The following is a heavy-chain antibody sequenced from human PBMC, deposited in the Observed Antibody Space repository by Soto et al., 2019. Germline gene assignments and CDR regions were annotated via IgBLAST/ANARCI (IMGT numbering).Heavy chain of an antibody. V-gene: IGHV1-8*01. CDR2: MNPNSGNT. CDR1: GYTFTSYD. D-gene: IGHD2-2*01. CDR3: AAYCISTRCPQGGNWFDP. J-gene: IGHJ5*02. Sequence: GASVKLSSKASGYTFTSYDINWVRQATGQGLEWMGWMNPNSGNTGYAQKFQGRVTMTRNTSISTAYMELSSLRSEDTAVYYCAAYCISTRCPQGGNWFDPWGQGTLVTVSS.